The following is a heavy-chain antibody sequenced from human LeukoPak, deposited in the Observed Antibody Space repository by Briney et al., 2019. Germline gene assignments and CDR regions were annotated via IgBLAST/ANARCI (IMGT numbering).Heavy chain of an antibody. CDR3: ARVGYSSGWYFDY. Sequence: SVKVSCKASGGTFSSYTISWVRQAPGQGLEWMGRIIPIFGTANYAQKFQGRVTITTDESTSTAYMELSSLRSEDTAVYYCARVGYSSGWYFDYWGQGTLVTVSS. V-gene: IGHV1-69*05. J-gene: IGHJ4*02. D-gene: IGHD6-19*01. CDR1: GGTFSSYT. CDR2: IIPIFGTA.